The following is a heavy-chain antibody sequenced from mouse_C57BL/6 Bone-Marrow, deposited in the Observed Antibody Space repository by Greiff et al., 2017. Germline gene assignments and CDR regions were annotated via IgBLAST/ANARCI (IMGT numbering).Heavy chain of an antibody. V-gene: IGHV1-52*01. D-gene: IGHD1-1*01. CDR3: ARELRYSFYYFDY. CDR2: IDPSDSET. Sequence: QVQLQQSGAELVRPGSSVKLSCKASGYTFTSYWMHWVKQRPIQGLEWIGNIDPSDSETHYNQKFKDKATLTVDKSSSTAYMQLSSLTSEDSAVYYWARELRYSFYYFDYWGQGTTLTVSS. CDR1: GYTFTSYW. J-gene: IGHJ2*01.